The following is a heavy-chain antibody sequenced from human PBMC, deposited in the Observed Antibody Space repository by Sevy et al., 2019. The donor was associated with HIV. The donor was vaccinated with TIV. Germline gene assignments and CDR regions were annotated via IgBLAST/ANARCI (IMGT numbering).Heavy chain of an antibody. CDR1: GFTVSSNY. D-gene: IGHD3-16*01. CDR2: IYSGGST. Sequence: GGSLRLSCAASGFTVSSNYMSWVRQAPGKGLEWVSVIYSGGSTYYADSVKGRFTISRDNSKNTLYLQMNSLRAEDTAVYYCVRSHHDFPSYDYWGQGTLVTVSS. V-gene: IGHV3-53*01. J-gene: IGHJ4*02. CDR3: VRSHHDFPSYDY.